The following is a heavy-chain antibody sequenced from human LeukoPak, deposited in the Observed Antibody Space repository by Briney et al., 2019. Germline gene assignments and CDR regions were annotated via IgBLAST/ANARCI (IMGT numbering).Heavy chain of an antibody. D-gene: IGHD6-19*01. CDR1: GYTFTGYY. Sequence: ASVKVSCKASGYTFTGYYLHLVRQAPGQGLEWMGRINPNSGGTNYAQKFQGRVTMTRDTSINTAFMELSRLRSDDTAVYFCARLIAVAGTGMDYFDYWGQGTLVTVSS. CDR2: INPNSGGT. J-gene: IGHJ4*02. CDR3: ARLIAVAGTGMDYFDY. V-gene: IGHV1-2*06.